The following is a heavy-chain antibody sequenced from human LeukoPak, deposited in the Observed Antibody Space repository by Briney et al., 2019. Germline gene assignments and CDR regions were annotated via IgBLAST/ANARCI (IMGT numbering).Heavy chain of an antibody. CDR1: DFAFRNYW. D-gene: IGHD6-13*01. J-gene: IGHJ4*02. V-gene: IGHV3-74*01. Sequence: GGSLRLFCAASDFAFRNYWMHWVRQPPGKGLVWVSRINSDGNITTYADSVKGRFTISRDNAKNTLFLQMNSLRVEDTAVYYCTRAIQGIADYWGQGTLVTVSS. CDR2: INSDGNIT. CDR3: TRAIQGIADY.